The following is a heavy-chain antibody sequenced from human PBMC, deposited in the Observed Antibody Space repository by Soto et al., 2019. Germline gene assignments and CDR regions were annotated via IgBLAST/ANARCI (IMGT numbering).Heavy chain of an antibody. J-gene: IGHJ5*02. CDR1: GYSFTNYG. D-gene: IGHD1-1*01. CDR3: VRDWQLSP. Sequence: QVQLVQSGDEVKKPGASVKVSCKASGYSFTNYGISWVRQAPGQGLHWMGWISGHNGNTLYAWNLQGRVTMTIDTSTRTAYMELRSLGFDETAMSYCVRDWQLSPLGQGTLVTVSS. CDR2: ISGHNGNT. V-gene: IGHV1-18*04.